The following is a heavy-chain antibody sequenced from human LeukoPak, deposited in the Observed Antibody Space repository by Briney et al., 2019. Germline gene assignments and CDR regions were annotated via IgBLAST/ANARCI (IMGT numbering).Heavy chain of an antibody. J-gene: IGHJ4*02. D-gene: IGHD3-3*01. CDR2: INQDGSGK. V-gene: IGHV3-7*01. CDR3: ARNKRERVEAWSGIFEY. CDR1: GFTFSTYW. Sequence: PGGSLRLSCAASGFTFSTYWMTWVRQAPGKGLEWVANINQDGSGKYYVDSVEGRFTISRDNAKNSLFLQMNSLRAEDTALYYCARNKRERVEAWSGIFEYWGQGTLVTVSS.